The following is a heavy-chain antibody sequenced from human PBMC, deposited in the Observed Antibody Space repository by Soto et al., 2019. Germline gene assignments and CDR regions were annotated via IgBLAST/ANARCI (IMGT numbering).Heavy chain of an antibody. V-gene: IGHV1-18*01. Sequence: ASVKVSCKASGYTFTSYGIIWVRQAPGQGLEWMGWISAYNGNTNYAQKLQGRVTMTTDTSTSTAYMELRSLRSDDTAVYYCAREGGRYCSSTSCYWNYYYGMDVWGQGTTVTVSS. J-gene: IGHJ6*02. CDR3: AREGGRYCSSTSCYWNYYYGMDV. CDR1: GYTFTSYG. D-gene: IGHD2-2*01. CDR2: ISAYNGNT.